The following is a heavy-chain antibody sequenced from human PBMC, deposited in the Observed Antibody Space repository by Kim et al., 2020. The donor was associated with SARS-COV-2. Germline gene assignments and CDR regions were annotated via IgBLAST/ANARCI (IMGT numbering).Heavy chain of an antibody. Sequence: ASVKVSCKVSGYTLTELSMHWVRQAPGKGLEWMGGFDPEDGETIYPQKFQGRVTMTEDTSTDTAYMELSSLRSEDTAVYYCATGRGIAVAPLGHTNWFDPWGQGTLVTVSS. CDR3: ATGRGIAVAPLGHTNWFDP. CDR1: GYTLTELS. CDR2: FDPEDGET. V-gene: IGHV1-24*01. D-gene: IGHD6-19*01. J-gene: IGHJ5*02.